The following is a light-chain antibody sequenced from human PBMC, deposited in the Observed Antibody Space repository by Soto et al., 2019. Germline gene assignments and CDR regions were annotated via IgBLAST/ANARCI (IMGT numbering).Light chain of an antibody. CDR2: GNR. CDR1: NSNLGAGYD. Sequence: QSVLTQPPSVSGAPGQRVTISCTGNNSNLGAGYDVHWYQQLPGAAPKLVIFGNRNRPSGVPERFSGSKSGTSASLAITGLQAEDEADYYCQSYDSGLSGSEVFGTGTKLTVL. J-gene: IGLJ1*01. V-gene: IGLV1-40*01. CDR3: QSYDSGLSGSEV.